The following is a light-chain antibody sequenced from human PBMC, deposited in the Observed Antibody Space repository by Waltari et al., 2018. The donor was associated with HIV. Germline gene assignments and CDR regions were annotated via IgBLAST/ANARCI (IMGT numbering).Light chain of an antibody. J-gene: IGKJ1*01. CDR1: QIVSSAY. CDR3: QQYGASPET. Sequence: EIVLTQSPGTLSLSPGERATLSCRASQIVSSAYLAWYQHRPGQAPRLLIYGASTRATGVPDRFSGNGFGTDFTLTISRLEPKDFAMYYCQQYGASPETFGQGARVEI. V-gene: IGKV3-20*01. CDR2: GAS.